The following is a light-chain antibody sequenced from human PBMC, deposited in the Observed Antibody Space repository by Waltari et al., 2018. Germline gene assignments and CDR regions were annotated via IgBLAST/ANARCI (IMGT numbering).Light chain of an antibody. J-gene: IGLJ3*02. CDR3: QTGGHGTWV. V-gene: IGLV4-69*02. CDR1: RGHSSNV. Sequence: QLVLTQSPSASASLGASVKLTCTLSRGHSSNVIACHQQQPEKGPRFLMKVNSDGSHSKGDEIPDRFSGSSSGAERYLTISSLQSEDEADYYCQTGGHGTWVFGGGTKLTVL. CDR2: VNSDGSH.